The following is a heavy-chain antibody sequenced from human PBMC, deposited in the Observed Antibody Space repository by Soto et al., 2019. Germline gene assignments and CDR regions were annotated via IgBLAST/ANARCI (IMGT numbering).Heavy chain of an antibody. CDR2: INPNSGGT. CDR1: GYTFTGYY. D-gene: IGHD3-3*01. Sequence: ASVKVSCKASGYTFTGYYIHWVRQAPGQGLEWMGYINPNSGGTKYAPRFQGRVTMTRDTSIRTDYMDLSNLRSDDTAVYYCARGRGTIPAPLPSGPGTLVTVCS. CDR3: ARGRGTIPAPLP. J-gene: IGHJ5*02. V-gene: IGHV1-2*02.